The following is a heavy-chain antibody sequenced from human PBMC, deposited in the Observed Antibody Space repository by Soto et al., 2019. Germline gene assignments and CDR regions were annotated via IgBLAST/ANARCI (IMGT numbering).Heavy chain of an antibody. J-gene: IGHJ4*02. V-gene: IGHV4-30-4*01. D-gene: IGHD3-22*01. CDR2: IYYSGST. CDR1: GGSTSSGDYY. CDR3: ASYDYYDSSGYTF. Sequence: SETLSLTCTVSGGSTSSGDYYWSWIRQPPGKGLEWIGYIYYSGSTYYNPSLKSRVTISVDTSKNQFSLKLSSVTAADTAVYYCASYDYYDSSGYTFWGQGTLVTVSS.